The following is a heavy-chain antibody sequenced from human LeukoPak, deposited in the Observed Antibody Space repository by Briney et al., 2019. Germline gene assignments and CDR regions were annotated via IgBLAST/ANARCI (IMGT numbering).Heavy chain of an antibody. CDR3: AKTGPGSGWSRYYFDF. V-gene: IGHV3-23*01. J-gene: IGHJ4*02. Sequence: GGSLRLSCAASGFSFGSFGMTWVRQAPGKGLEWVSAVTTSGNPYYADSVKGRFTVSRDISKNTVFLQLNSLRAEDTAVYYCAKTGPGSGWSRYYFDFWGQGTLVTVSS. D-gene: IGHD6-19*01. CDR1: GFSFGSFG. CDR2: VTTSGNP.